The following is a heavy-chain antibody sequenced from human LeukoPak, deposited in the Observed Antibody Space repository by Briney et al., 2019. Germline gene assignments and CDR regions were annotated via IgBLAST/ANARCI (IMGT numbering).Heavy chain of an antibody. CDR1: GGSISSNSYY. CDR2: IYYSGST. V-gene: IGHV4-39*07. D-gene: IGHD1-26*01. J-gene: IGHJ4*02. CDR3: ARGVGATFDY. Sequence: SRTLSLTCTVSGGSISSNSYYWGWIRQPPGKGLEWIGSIYYSGSTYYKPPLKSRVTISVDTSKNQFSLKLSSVTAADTAVYYCARGVGATFDYWGQGTLVTVSS.